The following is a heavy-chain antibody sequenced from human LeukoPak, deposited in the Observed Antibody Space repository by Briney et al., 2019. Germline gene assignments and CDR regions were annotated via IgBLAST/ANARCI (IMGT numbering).Heavy chain of an antibody. J-gene: IGHJ4*02. Sequence: GGSLRLSCAVSGFTFDDYAMHWVRQVPGKGLEWVSGINWNSDSIDYADSVKGRFTTSRDNAKNSLYLQMNSLRAEDTAVYYCARILDSAWGELGYWGQGTLVTVSS. CDR3: ARILDSAWGELGY. V-gene: IGHV3-9*01. CDR1: GFTFDDYA. CDR2: INWNSDSI. D-gene: IGHD6-19*01.